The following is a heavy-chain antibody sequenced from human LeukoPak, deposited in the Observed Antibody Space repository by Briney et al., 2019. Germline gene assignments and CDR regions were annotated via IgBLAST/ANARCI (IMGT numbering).Heavy chain of an antibody. CDR2: INGDGSST. J-gene: IGHJ4*02. Sequence: SGGSLRLSCAASGFTFSSYWMHWVRQAPGKGLVWVSRINGDGSSTSYADSVKGRFTISRDNAKNTLYLQMNSLRAEDTAVYYCATYDFWSGYYGYWGQGTLVTVSS. V-gene: IGHV3-74*01. CDR3: ATYDFWSGYYGY. D-gene: IGHD3-3*01. CDR1: GFTFSSYW.